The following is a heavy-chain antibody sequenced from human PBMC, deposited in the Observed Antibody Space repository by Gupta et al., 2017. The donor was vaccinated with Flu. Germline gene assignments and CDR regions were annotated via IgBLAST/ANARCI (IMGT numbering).Heavy chain of an antibody. CDR2: ISSSSSYI. CDR3: ARAFGDRDAFDI. Sequence: FSTYSMNWVRQAPGKGLEWVSFISSSSSYIYYTDSLRGRFTISRDNAKKSLYLQVNSLRAEDTAVYYCARAFGDRDAFDIWGQGTLVTVSS. J-gene: IGHJ3*02. V-gene: IGHV3-21*01. CDR1: FSTYS. D-gene: IGHD2-21*02.